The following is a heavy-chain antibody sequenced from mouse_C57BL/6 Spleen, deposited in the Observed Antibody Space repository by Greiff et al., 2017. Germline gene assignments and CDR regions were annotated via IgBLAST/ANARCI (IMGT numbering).Heavy chain of an antibody. J-gene: IGHJ2*01. CDR1: GYSITSGYY. CDR2: ISYDGSN. Sequence: EVKLMESGPGLVKPSQSLSLTCSVTGYSITSGYYWNWIRQFPGNKLEWMGYISYDGSNNYNPSLKNRISITRDTSKNQFFLKLNSVTTEDTATYYCARGGYDYGFDYWGQGTTLTVSS. D-gene: IGHD2-4*01. CDR3: ARGGYDYGFDY. V-gene: IGHV3-6*01.